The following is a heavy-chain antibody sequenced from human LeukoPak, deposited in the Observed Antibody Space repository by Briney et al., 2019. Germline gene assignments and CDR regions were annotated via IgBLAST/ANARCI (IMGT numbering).Heavy chain of an antibody. Sequence: GGSLRLSCAASGFTVSSNYMSWVRQAPGKGLEWVSVIYSRGNIYYADSVNGRFTISSDNAKNSLYLQMNSLRAEDTAVYYCARVYGYYGSGNYYLDYWGQGTLVTVTS. CDR2: IYSRGNI. V-gene: IGHV3-53*01. J-gene: IGHJ4*02. CDR3: ARVYGYYGSGNYYLDY. CDR1: GFTVSSNY. D-gene: IGHD3-10*01.